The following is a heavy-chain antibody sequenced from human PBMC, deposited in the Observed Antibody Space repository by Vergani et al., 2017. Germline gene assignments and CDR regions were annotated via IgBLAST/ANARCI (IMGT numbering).Heavy chain of an antibody. CDR2: IYHSGST. CDR1: GGSISSSNW. D-gene: IGHD6-19*01. J-gene: IGHJ5*02. V-gene: IGHV4-4*02. Sequence: QVQLQESGPGLVKPSGTLSLTCAVSGGSISSSNWWSWVRQPPGKGLEWIGEIYHSGSTNYNPSLKSRVTISVDTSKNQFSLKLSSVTAADTAVYYCARAPRIAVAGTSWFDPWGQGTLVTVSS. CDR3: ARAPRIAVAGTSWFDP.